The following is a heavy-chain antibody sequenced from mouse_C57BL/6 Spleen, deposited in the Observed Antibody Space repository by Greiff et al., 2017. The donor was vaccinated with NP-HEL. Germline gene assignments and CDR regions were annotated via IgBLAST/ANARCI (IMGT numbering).Heavy chain of an antibody. Sequence: QVQLQQPGAELVKPGASVKVSCKASGYTFTSYWMHWVKQRPGQGLEWIGRIHPSDSDTNSNQKFKGKATLTVDKSSSTAYMQLSSLTSEDSAVYYSAIEGTAQATGYWGQGTTLTVAS. CDR3: AIEGTAQATGY. D-gene: IGHD3-2*02. V-gene: IGHV1-74*01. CDR2: IHPSDSDT. J-gene: IGHJ2*01. CDR1: GYTFTSYW.